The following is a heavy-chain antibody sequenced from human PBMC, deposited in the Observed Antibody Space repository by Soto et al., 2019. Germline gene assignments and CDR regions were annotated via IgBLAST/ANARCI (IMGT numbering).Heavy chain of an antibody. V-gene: IGHV4-4*02. CDR2: IYHSGST. CDR3: ARDRVAVAGNSPSYYFDY. D-gene: IGHD6-19*01. Sequence: QVQLQESGPGLVKPSGTLSLTCAVSGGSISSSNWWSWVRQPPGKGLEWIGEIYHSGSTNYNPSLKNRVTISVDKSKNQFSLKLSSVTAADTAVYYCARDRVAVAGNSPSYYFDYWGQGTLVTVSS. CDR1: GGSISSSNW. J-gene: IGHJ4*02.